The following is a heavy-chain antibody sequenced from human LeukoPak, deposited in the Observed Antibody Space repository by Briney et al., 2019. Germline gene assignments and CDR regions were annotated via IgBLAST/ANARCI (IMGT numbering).Heavy chain of an antibody. CDR2: ISGSGGST. CDR3: AKGVIAARSNNWFDP. Sequence: GGSLRLSCAASGFTFSSYAMSWVRQAPGKGLEWVSAISGSGGSTYYADSVKGRFTISRDNSKNTLYLQMNSLRAEDTAVYYCAKGVIAARSNNWFDPWGQGTLVTVSS. D-gene: IGHD6-6*01. J-gene: IGHJ5*02. V-gene: IGHV3-23*01. CDR1: GFTFSSYA.